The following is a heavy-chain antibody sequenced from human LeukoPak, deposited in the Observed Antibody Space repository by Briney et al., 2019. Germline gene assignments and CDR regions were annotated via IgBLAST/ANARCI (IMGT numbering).Heavy chain of an antibody. CDR3: AKDHYYDSGGYYYPQNGYFDY. CDR1: GFTFSSYG. CDR2: IWYDGSNK. Sequence: GGSLRLSCAASGFTFSSYGMHWVRQAPGKGLEWVAVIWYDGSNKYYADSVKGRFTISRDNSKNTLYLQMNSLRAEDTAVYYCAKDHYYDSGGYYYPQNGYFDYWGQGTLVTVSS. D-gene: IGHD3-22*01. J-gene: IGHJ4*02. V-gene: IGHV3-33*06.